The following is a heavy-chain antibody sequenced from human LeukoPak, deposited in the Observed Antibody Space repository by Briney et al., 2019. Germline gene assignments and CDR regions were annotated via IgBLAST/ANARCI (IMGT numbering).Heavy chain of an antibody. CDR3: ANWPHDAFDI. CDR2: ISYDGSNE. J-gene: IGHJ3*02. CDR1: GFTFSSYG. V-gene: IGHV3-30*18. Sequence: GGSLRLSCAASGFTFSSYGMHWVRQAPGKGLEWVAVISYDGSNEYYADSVKGRFTISRDNSKNTLYLQMNSLRVEDTAVYYCANWPHDAFDIWGQGTMVTVSS.